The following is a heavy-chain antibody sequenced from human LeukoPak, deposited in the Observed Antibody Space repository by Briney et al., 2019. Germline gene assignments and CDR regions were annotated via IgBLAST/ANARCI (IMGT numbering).Heavy chain of an antibody. J-gene: IGHJ4*02. Sequence: ASVKVSCKASGGTFSSYAISWVRQAPGQGLEWMGGIIPIFGTANYAQKFQGRVTITADESMSTAYMELSSLRSEDTAVYYCAREYYYGSGSYYGYWGQGTLVTVSS. D-gene: IGHD3-10*01. CDR3: AREYYYGSGSYYGY. V-gene: IGHV1-69*13. CDR1: GGTFSSYA. CDR2: IIPIFGTA.